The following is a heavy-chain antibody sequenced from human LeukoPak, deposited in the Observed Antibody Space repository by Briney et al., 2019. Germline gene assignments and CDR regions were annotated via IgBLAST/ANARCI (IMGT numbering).Heavy chain of an antibody. J-gene: IGHJ6*03. CDR3: ARGGAAARPFHYYYYYMDV. CDR1: GGSFSGYY. CDR2: INHSGST. D-gene: IGHD6-6*01. V-gene: IGHV4-34*01. Sequence: PSETLSLTCAVYGGSFSGYYWSWIRQPPGKGLEWIGEINHSGSTNYNPSLKSRVTISVDTSKNQFSLKLSSVTAADTAVYYCARGGAAARPFHYYYYYMDVWGKGTTVTVSS.